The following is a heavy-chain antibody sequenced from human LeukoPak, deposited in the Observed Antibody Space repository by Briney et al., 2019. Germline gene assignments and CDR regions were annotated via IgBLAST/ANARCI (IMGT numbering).Heavy chain of an antibody. D-gene: IGHD2-2*01. CDR1: GYRFISYW. Sequence: GESLKISFKGSGYRFISYWLGWVRQMPGKGLEWMGIIYPGDSDTRYSPSFQGQVTLSPDKSISTAYLQWSSLKASDTAMYYCARLPYCSSATCHNNWFDSWGQGTLVTVSS. CDR2: IYPGDSDT. CDR3: ARLPYCSSATCHNNWFDS. J-gene: IGHJ5*01. V-gene: IGHV5-51*01.